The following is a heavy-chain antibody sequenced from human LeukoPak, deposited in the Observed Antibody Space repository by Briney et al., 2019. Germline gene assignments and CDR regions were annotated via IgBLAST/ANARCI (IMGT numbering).Heavy chain of an antibody. V-gene: IGHV4-61*05. Sequence: SETLSLTCNVSGVSISSSSYYWSWIRQPPGKGLEWIGYIYYSGSTNYNPSLKSRVTISVDTSKNQFSLKLSSVTAADTAVYYCARVLKGRAPFDYWGQGTLVTVSS. CDR2: IYYSGST. CDR3: ARVLKGRAPFDY. CDR1: GVSISSSSYY. J-gene: IGHJ4*02.